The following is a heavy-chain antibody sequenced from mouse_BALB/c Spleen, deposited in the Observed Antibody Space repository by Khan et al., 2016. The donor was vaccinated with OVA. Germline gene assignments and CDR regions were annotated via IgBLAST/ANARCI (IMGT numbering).Heavy chain of an antibody. J-gene: IGHJ2*01. Sequence: QVQLQQPGAELVNPGASVNLSCKASGYTLTSYWMHWVKQRPGQGLEWIGEINPSNVRTNYNEKFKSKATLTVDKSSSTAYMQLSSPTSEDSAVYYCARLLSNFDYGGQGTTLTVSS. CDR2: INPSNVRT. D-gene: IGHD2-1*01. V-gene: IGHV1S81*02. CDR3: ARLLSNFDY. CDR1: GYTLTSYW.